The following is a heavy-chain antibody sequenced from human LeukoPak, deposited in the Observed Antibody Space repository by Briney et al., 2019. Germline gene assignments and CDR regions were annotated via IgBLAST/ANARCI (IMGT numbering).Heavy chain of an antibody. CDR3: AKTFSSTVTYDAFDI. D-gene: IGHD4-11*01. CDR1: GFTCDDYA. CDR2: ISWDGGST. Sequence: GGSLRLSCAASGFTCDDYAMHWVRQAPGKGLEWVSLISWDGGSTYYADSVKGRFTISRDNSKNSLYLQMNSLRAEDTALYYCAKTFSSTVTYDAFDIWGQGTMVTVSS. J-gene: IGHJ3*02. V-gene: IGHV3-43D*03.